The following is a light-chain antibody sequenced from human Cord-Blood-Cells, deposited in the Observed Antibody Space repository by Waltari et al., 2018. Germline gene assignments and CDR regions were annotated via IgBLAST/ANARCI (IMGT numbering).Light chain of an antibody. CDR3: QQFNNYPLYT. CDR1: QGISSS. Sequence: AIQLTQSPSSLSASVGDRVTITCRASQGISSSLAWYQQKPWKAPKLLLYDAYSLESGVPSRFSGSGSGTDFTLTISSLQPEDFATYYCQQFNNYPLYTFGQGTKLEIK. V-gene: IGKV1D-13*01. J-gene: IGKJ2*01. CDR2: DAY.